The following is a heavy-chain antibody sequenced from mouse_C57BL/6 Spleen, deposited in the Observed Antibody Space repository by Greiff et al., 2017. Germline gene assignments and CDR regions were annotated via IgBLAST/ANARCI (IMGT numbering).Heavy chain of an antibody. Sequence: EVQLVESGPELVKPGASVKISCKASGYSFTDYNMNWVKQSNGKSLEWIGVINPNYGTTSYNQKFKGKATLTVDQSSSTAYMQLNSLTSEDSAVYYCSTTVVAKGYAMGYWGQGTSVTVAS. V-gene: IGHV1-39*01. CDR3: STTVVAKGYAMGY. J-gene: IGHJ4*01. CDR2: INPNYGTT. D-gene: IGHD1-1*01. CDR1: GYSFTDYN.